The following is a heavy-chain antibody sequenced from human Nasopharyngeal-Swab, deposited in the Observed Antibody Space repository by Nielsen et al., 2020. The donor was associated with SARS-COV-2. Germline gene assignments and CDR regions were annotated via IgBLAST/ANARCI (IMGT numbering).Heavy chain of an antibody. Sequence: SLKISCAASGFTFDDYAMHWVRHAPGKGLEWVSGISWNSGSIGYADSVKGRFTISRDNAKNSLYLQMNSLRAEDTALYYCATGGSSGWYYYYYGMDVWGQGTTVTVSS. CDR3: ATGGSSGWYYYYYGMDV. V-gene: IGHV3-9*01. D-gene: IGHD6-19*01. CDR2: ISWNSGSI. J-gene: IGHJ6*02. CDR1: GFTFDDYA.